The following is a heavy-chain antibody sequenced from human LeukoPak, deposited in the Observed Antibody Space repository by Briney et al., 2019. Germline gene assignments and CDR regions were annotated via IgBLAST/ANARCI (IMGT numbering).Heavy chain of an antibody. CDR3: ARDRGRKFDP. J-gene: IGHJ5*02. CDR2: ISSSSSYI. D-gene: IGHD3-10*01. CDR1: GFTFSSYS. V-gene: IGHV3-21*01. Sequence: GGSLRLSCAASGFTFSSYSMNWVRQAPGKWLEWVSSISSSSSYIYYADSVKGRFTISRDNAKNSLYLQMNSLRAEDTAVYYCARDRGRKFDPWGQGTLVTVSS.